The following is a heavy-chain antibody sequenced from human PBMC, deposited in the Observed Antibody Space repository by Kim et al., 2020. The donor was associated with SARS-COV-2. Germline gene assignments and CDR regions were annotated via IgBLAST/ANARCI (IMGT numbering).Heavy chain of an antibody. CDR3: ARVRDYRNYFDY. D-gene: IGHD4-4*01. CDR1: GGSISSGGYY. CDR2: IYYSGST. Sequence: SETLSLTCTVSGGSISSGGYYWSWIRQHPGKGLEWIAFIYYSGSTYYNPSLKSRVTISVDTSKNQFSLKLSSVTAADTAVYYCARVRDYRNYFDYWGQGTLITVSS. V-gene: IGHV4-31*03. J-gene: IGHJ4*02.